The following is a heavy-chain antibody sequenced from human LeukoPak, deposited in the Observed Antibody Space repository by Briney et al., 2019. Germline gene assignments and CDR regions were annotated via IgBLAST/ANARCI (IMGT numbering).Heavy chain of an antibody. D-gene: IGHD3-10*01. CDR2: ISGSSGST. V-gene: IGHV3-23*01. CDR3: ARDLRGSDAYYFDY. CDR1: GFTFSSYA. Sequence: GGSLRLSCAASGFTFSSYAMSWVRQAPGKGLEWVSGISGSSGSTFYADTVKDRFIISRDNSKNTLYLQMNSLRGEDTAVYYCARDLRGSDAYYFDYWGQGTLVTVSS. J-gene: IGHJ4*02.